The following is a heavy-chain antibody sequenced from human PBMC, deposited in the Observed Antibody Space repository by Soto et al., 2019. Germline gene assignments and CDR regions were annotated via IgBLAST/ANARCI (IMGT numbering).Heavy chain of an antibody. CDR1: GFTFSSYS. Sequence: WGSLRLSCAASGFTFSSYSMNWVRQAPGKGLEWVSSISSSSSYIYYADSVKGRFTISRDNAKNSLYLQMNSLRAEDTAVYYCARLEVTTVNPYYYYGMDVWGQGTTVTVSS. V-gene: IGHV3-21*01. CDR3: ARLEVTTVNPYYYYGMDV. D-gene: IGHD4-17*01. CDR2: ISSSSSYI. J-gene: IGHJ6*02.